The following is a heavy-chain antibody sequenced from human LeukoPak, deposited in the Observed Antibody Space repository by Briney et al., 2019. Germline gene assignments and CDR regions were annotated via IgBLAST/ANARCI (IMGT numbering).Heavy chain of an antibody. V-gene: IGHV3-9*01. Sequence: PGGSLRLSCAASGFTFDDYAMHWVRQAPGKGLEWVSGISWNSGSIGYADSVKGRFTISRDNAKNSLYLQMNSLRAEDTALYYCAKGSNYYYYYYMDVWGKGTTVTVSS. CDR2: ISWNSGSI. CDR1: GFTFDDYA. CDR3: AKGSNYYYYYYMDV. J-gene: IGHJ6*03.